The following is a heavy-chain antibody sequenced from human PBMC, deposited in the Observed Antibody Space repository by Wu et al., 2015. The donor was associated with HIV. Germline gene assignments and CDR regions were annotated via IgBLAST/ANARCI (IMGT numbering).Heavy chain of an antibody. J-gene: IGHJ6*03. CDR3: ARYFSSSSGYYYYYYMDV. CDR1: VTPLPAMV. V-gene: IGHV1-18*01. Sequence: QLVQSGAEVKKPGASVKSPARLLVTPLPAMVSAGCDRPWTRLEWMGWISAYNGNTNYAQKLQGRVTMTTDTSTSTAYMELRSLRSDDTAVYYCARYFSSSSGYYYYYYMDVWGKGTTVTVSS. CDR2: ISAYNGNT. D-gene: IGHD6-6*01.